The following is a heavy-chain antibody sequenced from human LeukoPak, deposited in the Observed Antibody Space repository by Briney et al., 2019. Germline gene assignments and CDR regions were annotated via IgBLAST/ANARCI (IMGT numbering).Heavy chain of an antibody. J-gene: IGHJ5*02. D-gene: IGHD5-12*01. Sequence: GESLKISCKGSGYRFTSYWIGWVRQMPGKGLEWMGIIYPGDSDTRYSPPFQGQVTISADKSISTAYLQWSSLKASDTAMYYCARRYSGYDWGNWFDPWGQGTLVSVSS. V-gene: IGHV5-51*01. CDR3: ARRYSGYDWGNWFDP. CDR1: GYRFTSYW. CDR2: IYPGDSDT.